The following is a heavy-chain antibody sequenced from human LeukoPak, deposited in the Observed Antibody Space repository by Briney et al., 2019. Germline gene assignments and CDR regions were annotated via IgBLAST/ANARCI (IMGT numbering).Heavy chain of an antibody. J-gene: IGHJ4*02. CDR1: GGSFSGYY. CDR2: INHSGST. Sequence: SETLSLTCAVYGGSFSGYYWSWLRQPPGKGLEWIGEINHSGSTNYNPSLKSRVTISVDTSKNQFSLKLSSVNAADTAVYYCARLNKTGHYNSSGCFDYWGQGTLVTVSS. D-gene: IGHD3-22*01. CDR3: ARLNKTGHYNSSGCFDY. V-gene: IGHV4-34*01.